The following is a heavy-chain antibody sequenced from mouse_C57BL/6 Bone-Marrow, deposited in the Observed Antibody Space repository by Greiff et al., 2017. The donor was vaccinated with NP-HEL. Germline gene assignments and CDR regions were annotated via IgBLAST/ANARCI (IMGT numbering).Heavy chain of an antibody. CDR3: EIHPYLHCDV. V-gene: IGHV1-81*01. J-gene: IGHJ1*03. Sequence: QVQLQQSGAELARPGASVKLSCKASGYTFTSYGISWVKQRTGQGLEWIGEIYPRSGNTYYNEKFKGQATLTADKSSSTAYMHLSSLTSEHSAVYYCEIHPYLHCDVWGTETTVTVSS. CDR2: IYPRSGNT. CDR1: GYTFTSYG.